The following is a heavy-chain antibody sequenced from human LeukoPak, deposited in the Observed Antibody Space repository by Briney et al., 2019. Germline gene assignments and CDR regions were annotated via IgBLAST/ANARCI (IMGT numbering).Heavy chain of an antibody. CDR2: FDPEDGEA. CDR1: GYTLTELS. CDR3: ATDHRIAVAGIGPH. V-gene: IGHV1-24*01. D-gene: IGHD6-19*01. J-gene: IGHJ4*02. Sequence: ASVKVSCKVSGYTLTELSMHWVRQAPGKGLEWMGGFDPEDGEAIYAQKFQGRVTMTEDTSTDTAYMELSSLRSEDTAVYYCATDHRIAVAGIGPHWGQGTLVTVSS.